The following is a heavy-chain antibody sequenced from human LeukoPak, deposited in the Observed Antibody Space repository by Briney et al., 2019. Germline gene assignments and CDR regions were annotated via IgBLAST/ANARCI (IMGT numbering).Heavy chain of an antibody. V-gene: IGHV5-51*01. CDR2: IYPDDSGT. D-gene: IGHD5-18*01. Sequence: GESLKISCKGSGYSFARYWIGWVRQKPAKGLEGMGIIYPDDSGTRDSPSFQGQVTISADKSLSTAYLQWSSLKASDTAMYYCARHIYSYDFMIYYMDVWGKGTTVTVSS. J-gene: IGHJ6*03. CDR1: GYSFARYW. CDR3: ARHIYSYDFMIYYMDV.